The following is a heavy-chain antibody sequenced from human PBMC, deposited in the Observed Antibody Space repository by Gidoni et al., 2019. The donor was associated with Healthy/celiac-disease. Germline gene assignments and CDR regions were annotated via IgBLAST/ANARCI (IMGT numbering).Heavy chain of an antibody. D-gene: IGHD6-19*01. CDR2: IYHSGST. V-gene: IGHV4-38-2*02. CDR1: GYSISSGYY. Sequence: QVQLQESGPGLVKPSETLSLTCTVSGYSISSGYYLGWIRQPPGKGLEWIGRIYHSGSTYYNPSLQSRVTISVDTSKNQFSLKLSSVTAADPAVYYCARAGFDSSGWYFDYLGQGTLVTVSS. CDR3: ARAGFDSSGWYFDY. J-gene: IGHJ4*02.